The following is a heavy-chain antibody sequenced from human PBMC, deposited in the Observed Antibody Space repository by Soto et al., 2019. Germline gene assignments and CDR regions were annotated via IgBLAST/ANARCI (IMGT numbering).Heavy chain of an antibody. CDR1: GFTXSSNY. V-gene: IGHV3-53*01. CDR2: IYSGGST. D-gene: IGHD3-22*01. J-gene: IGHJ4*02. Sequence: GGALRLSCAASGFTXSSNYMSWVRQAPGKGLEWVSVIYSGGSTYYADSVKGRFTISRDNSKNTLYLQMNSLRAEDTAVYYCARGHYDSSGYSVDYWGQGTLVTAPQ. CDR3: ARGHYDSSGYSVDY.